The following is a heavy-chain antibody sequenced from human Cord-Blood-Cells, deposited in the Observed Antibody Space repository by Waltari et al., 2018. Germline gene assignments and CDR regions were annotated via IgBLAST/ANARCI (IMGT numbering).Heavy chain of an antibody. V-gene: IGHV4-39*01. CDR1: SISSSSYY. J-gene: IGHJ4*02. Sequence: SISSSSYYWGWIRQPPGKGLEWIGSIYYSGSTYYNPSLKSRVTISVDTSKNQFSLKLSSVTAADTAVYYCARHVQWVVPAAIDYWGQGTLVTVSS. CDR2: IYYSGST. D-gene: IGHD2-2*01. CDR3: ARHVQWVVPAAIDY.